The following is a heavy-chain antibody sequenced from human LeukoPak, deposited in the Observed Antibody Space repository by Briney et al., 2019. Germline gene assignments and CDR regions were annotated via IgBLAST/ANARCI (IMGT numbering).Heavy chain of an antibody. CDR1: GFTFSSYS. J-gene: IGHJ4*02. D-gene: IGHD2-15*01. Sequence: PGGSLRLSCAASGFTFSSYSMNWVRQAPGKGLEWVSYISSSTSTIYYADSVKGRFTISRDNAKNSLHLQMNSLRAEDTALYYCARGDCSGGSCYLSLTTIDYWGQGTLVTVSS. CDR2: ISSSTSTI. V-gene: IGHV3-48*01. CDR3: ARGDCSGGSCYLSLTTIDY.